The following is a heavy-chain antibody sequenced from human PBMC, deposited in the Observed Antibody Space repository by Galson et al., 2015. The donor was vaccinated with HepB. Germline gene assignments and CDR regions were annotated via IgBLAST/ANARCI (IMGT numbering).Heavy chain of an antibody. J-gene: IGHJ4*02. CDR3: ARGWGLEQWLVPDFDY. D-gene: IGHD6-19*01. CDR1: GFTFSSYS. Sequence: SLRLSCAASGFTFSSYSMNWVRQAPGKGLEWVSYISSSSSTIYYADSVKGRFTISRDNAKNSLYLQMNSLRAEDTAVYYCARGWGLEQWLVPDFDYWGQGTLVTVSS. CDR2: ISSSSSTI. V-gene: IGHV3-48*01.